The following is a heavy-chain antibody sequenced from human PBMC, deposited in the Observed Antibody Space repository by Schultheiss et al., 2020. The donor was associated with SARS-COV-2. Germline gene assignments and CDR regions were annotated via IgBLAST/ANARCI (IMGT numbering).Heavy chain of an antibody. D-gene: IGHD3-22*01. CDR2: IYHSGST. Sequence: SETLSLTCAVSGGSISSSNWWSWVRQPPGKGLEWIGEIYHSGSTNYNPSLKSRVTISVDKSKNQFSLKLSSVTAADTAVYYCARHTYYYDSSGPYWYFDLWGRGTLVTVSS. V-gene: IGHV4-4*02. J-gene: IGHJ2*01. CDR3: ARHTYYYDSSGPYWYFDL. CDR1: GGSISSSNW.